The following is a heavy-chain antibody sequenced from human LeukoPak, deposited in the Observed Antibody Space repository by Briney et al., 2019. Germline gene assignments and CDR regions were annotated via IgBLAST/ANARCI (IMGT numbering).Heavy chain of an antibody. Sequence: SETLSLTCTVSGGSISSSSYYWGWIRQPPGKGLEWIGSIYYSGSTYYNPSLKSRVTISVDTSKNQFSLKLNSVTAADTAVYYCARHGQHCSGGSCYSPEYFQHWGQGTLVTVSS. CDR3: ARHGQHCSGGSCYSPEYFQH. CDR2: IYYSGST. CDR1: GGSISSSSYY. D-gene: IGHD2-15*01. J-gene: IGHJ1*01. V-gene: IGHV4-39*01.